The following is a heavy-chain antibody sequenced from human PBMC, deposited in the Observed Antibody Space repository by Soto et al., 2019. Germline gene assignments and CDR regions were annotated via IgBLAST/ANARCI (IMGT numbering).Heavy chain of an antibody. Sequence: QVQLVESGGGVVQPGRSLRLSCAASGFTFSSYGMHWVRQAPGKGLEWVAVIWYDGSNKYYADSVKGRFTISRDNSKNTLCLQMNSLRAEDTAVYYCARGLGIAADFVDYWGQGTLVTVSS. D-gene: IGHD6-6*01. CDR1: GFTFSSYG. J-gene: IGHJ4*02. V-gene: IGHV3-33*01. CDR2: IWYDGSNK. CDR3: ARGLGIAADFVDY.